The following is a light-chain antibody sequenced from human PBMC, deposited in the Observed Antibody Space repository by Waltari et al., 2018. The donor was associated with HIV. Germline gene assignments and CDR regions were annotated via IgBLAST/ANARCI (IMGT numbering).Light chain of an antibody. CDR2: DAS. CDR1: QSVSNY. CDR3: QHRSNRPL. Sequence: EIVLTQSPATLSLSPGERAPLSCRASQSVSNYLAWYHQKPGQAPRLLIFDASNRAAGIAARFSGSESGTDFTLAISSLEPEDFAVYYCQHRSNRPLFDQGTRLEIK. J-gene: IGKJ5*01. V-gene: IGKV3-11*01.